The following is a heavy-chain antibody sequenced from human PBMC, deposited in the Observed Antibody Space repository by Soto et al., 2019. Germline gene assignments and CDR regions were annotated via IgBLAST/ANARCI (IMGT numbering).Heavy chain of an antibody. V-gene: IGHV5-10-1*01. D-gene: IGHD3-22*01. CDR1: GYSFTKYW. CDR3: ARQIYDSDTGPNFQYYFDS. Sequence: GESLKISCKGSGYSFTKYWITWVRQKPGKGLEWMGRIDPSDSQTYYSPSFRGHVTISVTKSITTVFLQWSSLRASDTAMYYCARQIYDSDTGPNFQYYFDSWGQGAPVTVSS. J-gene: IGHJ4*02. CDR2: IDPSDSQT.